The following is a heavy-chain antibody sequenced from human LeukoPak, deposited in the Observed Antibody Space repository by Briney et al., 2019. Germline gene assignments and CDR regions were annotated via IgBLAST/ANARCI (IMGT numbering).Heavy chain of an antibody. Sequence: GGSLRLSCAASGFSLSRYWMNWVRQAPGPGLVWVSYIDNDETDTNYADSVRGRFTVSRDNAKNTLYLQMNGLRAEDTAVYYCTRGGFDHNMDVWGKGTTVT. CDR2: IDNDETDT. V-gene: IGHV3-74*01. CDR1: GFSLSRYW. J-gene: IGHJ6*03. D-gene: IGHD3-9*01. CDR3: TRGGFDHNMDV.